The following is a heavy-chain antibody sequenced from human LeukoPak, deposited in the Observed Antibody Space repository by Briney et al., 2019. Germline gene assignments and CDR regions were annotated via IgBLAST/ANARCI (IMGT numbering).Heavy chain of an antibody. CDR3: VKNGVRSLFTVYNWFDS. D-gene: IGHD2-8*01. CDR1: GVAFPNYA. CDR2: VSGDGAGM. Sequence: PGGSLRLSCAASGVAFPNYAMNWGRQAPGKGLEWVSGVSGDGAGMYYADSVKGRFTVSRDNSENTLSLQMDILRAEDTAVYYCVKNGVRSLFTVYNWFDSWGQGTLVTVSS. J-gene: IGHJ5*01. V-gene: IGHV3-23*01.